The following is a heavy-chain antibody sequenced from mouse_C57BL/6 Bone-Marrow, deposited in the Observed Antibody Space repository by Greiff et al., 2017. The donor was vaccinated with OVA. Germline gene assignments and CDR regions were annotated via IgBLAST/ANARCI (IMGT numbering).Heavy chain of an antibody. CDR2: IHPNSGST. J-gene: IGHJ2*01. Sequence: VQLQQSGAELVKPGASVKLSCKASGYTFTSYWMHWVKQRPGQGLEWIGMIHPNSGSTNYNEKFKSKATLTADKSSSTAYMQLSSLTSEDSAVYFCAIITTVVVDYWGQGTTLTVSS. CDR1: GYTFTSYW. V-gene: IGHV1-64*01. D-gene: IGHD1-1*01. CDR3: AIITTVVVDY.